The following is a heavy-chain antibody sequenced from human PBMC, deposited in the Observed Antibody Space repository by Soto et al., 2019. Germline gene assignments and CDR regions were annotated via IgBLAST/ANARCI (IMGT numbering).Heavy chain of an antibody. V-gene: IGHV4-39*01. CDR2: IYYSGST. J-gene: IGHJ4*02. CDR3: ARHEGWRPIDY. D-gene: IGHD6-19*01. Sequence: PSETLALTCTVSGGSISSSSYYWGWIRQPPGKGLEWIGSIYYSGSTYYNPSLKSRVTISVDTSKNQFSLKLSSVTAAHTAVYYCARHEGWRPIDYWGEGALVT. CDR1: GGSISSSSYY.